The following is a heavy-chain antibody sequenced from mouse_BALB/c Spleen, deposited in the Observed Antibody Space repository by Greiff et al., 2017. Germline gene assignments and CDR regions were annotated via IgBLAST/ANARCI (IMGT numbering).Heavy chain of an antibody. CDR2: ISSGGSYT. Sequence: DVMLVESGGDLVKPGGSLKLSCAASGFTFRSYGMSWVRQTPDKRLEWVATISSGGSYTYYPDSVKGRFTISSDNAKNTLYLQMSSLKSEDTAMYSCARDLPRLDYWGQGTTLTVSS. D-gene: IGHD6-1*01. CDR3: ARDLPRLDY. J-gene: IGHJ2*01. CDR1: GFTFRSYG. V-gene: IGHV5-6*02.